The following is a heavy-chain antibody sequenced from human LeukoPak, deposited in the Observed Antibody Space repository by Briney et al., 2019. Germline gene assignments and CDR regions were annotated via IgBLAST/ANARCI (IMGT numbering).Heavy chain of an antibody. D-gene: IGHD3-3*01. V-gene: IGHV4-31*03. J-gene: IGHJ5*02. Sequence: SQTLSLTCTVSGGSISSGGYYWSWIRQHPGKDLEWIGYIYYSGSTYYNPSLKSRVTISVDTSKNQFSLKPSSVTAADTAVYYCARSGPTIFGGLNWFDPWGQGTLVTVSS. CDR1: GGSISSGGYY. CDR3: ARSGPTIFGGLNWFDP. CDR2: IYYSGST.